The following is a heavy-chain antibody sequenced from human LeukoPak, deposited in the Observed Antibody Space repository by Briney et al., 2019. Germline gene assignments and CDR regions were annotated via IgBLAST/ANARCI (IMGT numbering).Heavy chain of an antibody. Sequence: SETLSLTCAVYGGSFSGYYWSWIRQPPGKGLEWIGEINHSGSTNYNPSLKSRVTISVDTSKNQFSLKLSSVTAADTAVYYCARGRRSSVGYYDSSGYYRTKPFGYWGQGTLVTVSS. CDR2: INHSGST. CDR1: GGSFSGYY. D-gene: IGHD3-22*01. J-gene: IGHJ4*02. CDR3: ARGRRSSVGYYDSSGYYRTKPFGY. V-gene: IGHV4-34*01.